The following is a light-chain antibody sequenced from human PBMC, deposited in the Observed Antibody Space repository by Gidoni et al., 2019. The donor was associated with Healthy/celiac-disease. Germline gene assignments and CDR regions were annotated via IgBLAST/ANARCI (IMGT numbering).Light chain of an antibody. V-gene: IGKV3-20*01. CDR2: GAS. CDR3: QQYGSSPPYT. CDR1: QSVSSSY. Sequence: EIVLTQSPGPLSFSPGERATLLCRASQSVSSSYLAWYQQKPGQAPRLLIYGASSKATGIPDRFSGSGSGTDFTLTISRLEPEDYAVYDCQQYGSSPPYTFGQGTKLEIK. J-gene: IGKJ2*01.